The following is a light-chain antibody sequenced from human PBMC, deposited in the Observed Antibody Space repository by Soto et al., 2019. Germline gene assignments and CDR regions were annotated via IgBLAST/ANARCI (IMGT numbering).Light chain of an antibody. CDR3: QHYGLSLLI. J-gene: IGKJ4*01. V-gene: IGKV3-20*01. CDR2: GAS. CDR1: QSVSSSY. Sequence: EIVLTQSPGTLSLSPGERDTLSCRASQSVSSSYLAWYQQKPGQAPRLLIYGASSRSTGIPDRFSGSGSGTDFTLNISRLEPEDFAVYYCQHYGLSLLIFGGGNKVEIK.